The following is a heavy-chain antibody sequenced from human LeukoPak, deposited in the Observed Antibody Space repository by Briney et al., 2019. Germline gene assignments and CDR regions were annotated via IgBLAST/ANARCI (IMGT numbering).Heavy chain of an antibody. CDR1: GGSISSSSDY. D-gene: IGHD3-22*01. Sequence: SETLSLTCTVSGGSISSSSDYWGWLRQAPGKGLEWIGSIYYHENTYYDSSLKSRVTISVDTSKNQFSLKLNSVIAADTGVYYCARHTYYDSSGTSEYWGQGTLVTVSS. CDR3: ARHTYYDSSGTSEY. CDR2: IYYHENT. V-gene: IGHV4-39*01. J-gene: IGHJ4*02.